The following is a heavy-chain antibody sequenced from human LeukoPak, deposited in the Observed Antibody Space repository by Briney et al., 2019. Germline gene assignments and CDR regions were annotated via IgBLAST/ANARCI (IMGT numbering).Heavy chain of an antibody. J-gene: IGHJ3*01. CDR2: IFFSGST. Sequence: SETLSLTCSVSGVSISSGGYYWSWLRQHPGKGLEWIGYIFFSGSTYYNPYLKSRVNISVDTSENHFSLKVTSVTAADTAVYHCARVVAGLAALDVWGQGTLVTVSS. D-gene: IGHD3-3*02. V-gene: IGHV4-31*03. CDR3: ARVVAGLAALDV. CDR1: GVSISSGGYY.